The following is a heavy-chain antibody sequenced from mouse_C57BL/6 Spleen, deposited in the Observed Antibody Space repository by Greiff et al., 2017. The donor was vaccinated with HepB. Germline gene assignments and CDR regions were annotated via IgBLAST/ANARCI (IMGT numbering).Heavy chain of an antibody. Sequence: EVKVVESGGGLVKPGGSLKLSCAASGFTFSDYGMHWVRQAPEKGLEWVAYISSGSSTIYYADTVKGRFTISRDNAKNTLFLQMTSLRSEDTAMYYCARINWGFDYWGQGTTLTVSS. V-gene: IGHV5-17*01. CDR2: ISSGSSTI. CDR1: GFTFSDYG. CDR3: ARINWGFDY. D-gene: IGHD4-1*01. J-gene: IGHJ2*01.